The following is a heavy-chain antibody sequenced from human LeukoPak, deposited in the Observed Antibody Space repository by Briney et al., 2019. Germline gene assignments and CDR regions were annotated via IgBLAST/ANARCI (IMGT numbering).Heavy chain of an antibody. J-gene: IGHJ4*02. D-gene: IGHD2-15*01. CDR3: ARFCSGGSCPDY. CDR2: IHYTGST. CDR1: GASISGYY. Sequence: PSETLSLTCTVSGASISGYYWTWIRQPPGKGLEWIGYIHYTGSTKYNPSLNNRLTMSVDTSKNQVSLRLSSVTAADTAVYYCARFCSGGSCPDYWGQGTLVTVSS. V-gene: IGHV4-59*01.